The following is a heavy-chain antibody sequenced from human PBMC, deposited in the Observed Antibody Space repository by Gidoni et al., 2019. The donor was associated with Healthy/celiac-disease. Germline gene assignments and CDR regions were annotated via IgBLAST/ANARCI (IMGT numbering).Heavy chain of an antibody. J-gene: IGHJ5*02. CDR2: INPSGGST. CDR1: GYTFTSYY. V-gene: IGHV1-46*01. CDR3: ARDNYGDYESSWFDP. Sequence: QVQLVQSGAEVKKPGASVKVSCTASGYTFTSYYMHWVRQAPGQGLEWMGIINPSGGSTSYAQKFQGRVTMTRDTSTSTVYMELSSLRSEDTAVYYCARDNYGDYESSWFDPWGQGTLVTVSS. D-gene: IGHD4-17*01.